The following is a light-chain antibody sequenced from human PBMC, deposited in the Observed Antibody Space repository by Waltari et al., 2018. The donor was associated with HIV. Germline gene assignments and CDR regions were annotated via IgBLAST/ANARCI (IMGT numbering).Light chain of an antibody. CDR2: SNS. V-gene: IGLV1-44*01. Sequence: QSVLTQPPSASGTPGQGVTISCSGSTSNIGSNAVEWYQQFPGTAPKLLIYSNSQRPSAVPERFSVSKSGPSASLAISGLQSEDEADYYCAALDASLHGPVFGGGTKVTVL. CDR3: AALDASLHGPV. J-gene: IGLJ2*01. CDR1: TSNIGSNA.